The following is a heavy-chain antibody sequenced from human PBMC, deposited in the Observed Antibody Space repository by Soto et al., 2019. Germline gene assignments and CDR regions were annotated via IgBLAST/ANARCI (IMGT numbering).Heavy chain of an antibody. J-gene: IGHJ4*02. CDR2: IDSSGVNT. CDR3: VSWVSANFDY. V-gene: IGHV3-23*01. D-gene: IGHD3-16*01. CDR1: RYTFKSHG. Sequence: GGSLRLSCAASRYTFKSHGLSWVRQAPGKGLEWVSTIDSSGVNTHYADSVKGRFTISRDNSRNTLHLQMHDLRADDTALYYCVSWVSANFDYWGQGTVVTVSS.